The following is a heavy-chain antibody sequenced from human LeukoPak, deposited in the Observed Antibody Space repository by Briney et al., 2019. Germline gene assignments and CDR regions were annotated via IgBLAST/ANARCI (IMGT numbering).Heavy chain of an antibody. V-gene: IGHV5-51*01. CDR1: GYSFTSYW. CDR2: IYPGDSDT. J-gene: IGHJ3*02. D-gene: IGHD2-2*01. CDR3: ARPGYCSSTSCYQDAFDI. Sequence: GESLKISCKGSGYSFTSYWIGWVRQMPGKGLEWMGIIYPGDSDTRYSPSFQGQVTISADKPISTAYLQWSSLKASDTAMYYCARPGYCSSTSCYQDAFDIWGQGTMVTVSS.